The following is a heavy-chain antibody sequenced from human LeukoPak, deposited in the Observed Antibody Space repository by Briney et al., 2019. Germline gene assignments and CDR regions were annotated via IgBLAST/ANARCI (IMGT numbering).Heavy chain of an antibody. J-gene: IGHJ6*02. CDR3: ARDPPHGMDV. CDR2: IASDGSST. CDR1: GFTFSGYW. Sequence: PGGSLRLSCAASGFTFSGYWMNWVRQAPGKGLVWVSRIASDGSSTTYADSVKGRFSISRDNAKNTLYLQMNSLRAEDTAVYYCARDPPHGMDVWGQGTTVTVSS. V-gene: IGHV3-74*01.